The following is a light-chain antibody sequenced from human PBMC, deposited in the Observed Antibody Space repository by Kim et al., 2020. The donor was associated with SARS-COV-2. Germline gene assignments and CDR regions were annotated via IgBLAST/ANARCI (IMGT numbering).Light chain of an antibody. CDR2: QDN. V-gene: IGLV3-1*01. CDR1: KLGEKY. CDR3: QAWDISTVV. Sequence: VSVYPGQTAGITCSGDKLGEKYACWYQQKPGQSPVLVIYQDNQRPSGIPERFSGSNSGNTATLTISGTQAMDEADYYCQAWDISTVVFGGGTKLTVL. J-gene: IGLJ2*01.